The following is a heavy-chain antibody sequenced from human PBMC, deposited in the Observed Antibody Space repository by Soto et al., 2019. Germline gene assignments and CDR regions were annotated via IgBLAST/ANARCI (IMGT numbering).Heavy chain of an antibody. J-gene: IGHJ6*02. CDR1: GGSISSGGYY. CDR3: ERGGAYCGVDCYVDV. CDR2: IYYSGST. Sequence: QVQLQESGPGLVKPSQTLSLTCTVSGGSISSGGYYWSWIRQHPGKGLEWIGYIYYSGSTYYNPALKSRVTISVDTSKNQFSLKLSSVTAADTAVYYCERGGAYCGVDCYVDVWGQGTTVTVSS. V-gene: IGHV4-31*03. D-gene: IGHD2-21*02.